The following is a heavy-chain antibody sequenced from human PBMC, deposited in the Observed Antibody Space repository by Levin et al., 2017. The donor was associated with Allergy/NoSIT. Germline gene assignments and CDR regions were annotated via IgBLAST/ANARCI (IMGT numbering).Heavy chain of an antibody. CDR3: VKEDREGYRYY. J-gene: IGHJ4*02. CDR2: ISSNGDTT. CDR1: GFTFSNYA. V-gene: IGHV3-64D*06. D-gene: IGHD5-24*01. Sequence: GGSLRLSCSASGFTFSNYAMHWVRQAPGKGLEYVSAISSNGDTTYYADSVKGRFTISRDNSKNTLCLQMSSLRAEDTGVYYCVKEDREGYRYYWGQGILVTVSS.